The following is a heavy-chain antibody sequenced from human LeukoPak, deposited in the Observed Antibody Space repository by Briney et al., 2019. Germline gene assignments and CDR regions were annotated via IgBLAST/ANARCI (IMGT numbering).Heavy chain of an antibody. D-gene: IGHD6-13*01. Sequence: GGSLRLSCAASEFTFSRYWMSWVRQAPGKGQEWVANIKEDGSDKYYVDSVKGRFTISRDNAKKSLYLQMNSLRAEDTAVYFCARDEGNYNDYWGQGTLVTVSS. CDR3: ARDEGNYNDY. V-gene: IGHV3-7*01. J-gene: IGHJ4*02. CDR1: EFTFSRYW. CDR2: IKEDGSDK.